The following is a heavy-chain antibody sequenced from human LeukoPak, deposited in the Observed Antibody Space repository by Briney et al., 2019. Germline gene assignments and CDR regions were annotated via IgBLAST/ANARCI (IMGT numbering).Heavy chain of an antibody. CDR1: GFTFSSYG. CDR2: ISNDGSNK. V-gene: IGHV3-30*18. CDR3: AKEMGSRSSLFYFDY. J-gene: IGHJ4*02. Sequence: AGGSLRLSCAASGFTFSSYGMHWVRQAPGKGLEWVAAISNDGSNKSYAESVNGRFTIYRDNSKNTLYLLVNTLRGDDTAVYYCAKEMGSRSSLFYFDYWGQGTLLTVSS. D-gene: IGHD3-10*01.